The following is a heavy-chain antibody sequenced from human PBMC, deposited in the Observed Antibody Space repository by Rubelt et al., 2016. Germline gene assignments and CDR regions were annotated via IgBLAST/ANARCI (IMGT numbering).Heavy chain of an antibody. CDR2: IYWDDDK. CDR3: AGGTTCGGDCYFDY. D-gene: IGHD2-21*02. J-gene: IGHJ4*02. CDR1: GFSLSTSGVG. V-gene: IGHV2-5*02. Sequence: QITLKESGPTLVKPTQTLTLTCTFSGFSLSTSGVGVGWIRQPPGKALEWLALIYWDDDKRYIPSLKSRLTIPKDTSKNPVVRTMTNMYPVDTATYYCAGGTTCGGDCYFDYWGQGTLVTVSS.